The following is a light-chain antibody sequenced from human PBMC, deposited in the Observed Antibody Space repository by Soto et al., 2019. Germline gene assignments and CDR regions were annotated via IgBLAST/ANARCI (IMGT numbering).Light chain of an antibody. V-gene: IGKV3-20*01. CDR3: QQYGSSPPT. CDR1: ETVSSSY. Sequence: DIVLTQSPGTLSLSPGDGATLSCRASETVSSSYLAWYQQKPGQAPRLLIYGASSRATGIPDRFSGSGSGTDFTLTISRLEPEDFAVYYCQQYGSSPPTFGQGTKVDIK. CDR2: GAS. J-gene: IGKJ1*01.